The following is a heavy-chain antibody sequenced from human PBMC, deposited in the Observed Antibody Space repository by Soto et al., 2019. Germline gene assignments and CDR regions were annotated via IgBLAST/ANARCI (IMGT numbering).Heavy chain of an antibody. CDR1: GGSISSSNW. Sequence: PSETLSLTCAVSGGSISSSNWWSWVRQPPGKGLEWIGEIYHSGSTNYNPSLKSRVTISVDKSKNQFSLKLSSVTAADTAVYYCARASTHPDYYYYGMDVWGQGTTVTVSS. J-gene: IGHJ6*02. V-gene: IGHV4-4*02. CDR2: IYHSGST. CDR3: ARASTHPDYYYYGMDV.